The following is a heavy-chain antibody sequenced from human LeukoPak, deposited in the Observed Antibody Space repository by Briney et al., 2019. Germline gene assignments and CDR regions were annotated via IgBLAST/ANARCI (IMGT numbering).Heavy chain of an antibody. CDR1: GGSISSGGYS. CDR3: ARDYYDSSGYYVGDY. Sequence: SETLSLTCAVSGGSISSGGYSLNWIRQPPGKGLEWIGYIYHSGSTYYNPSLKSRVTISVDRSKNQFSLKLSSVTAADTAVYYCARDYYDSSGYYVGDYWGQGTLVAVSS. J-gene: IGHJ4*02. D-gene: IGHD3-22*01. CDR2: IYHSGST. V-gene: IGHV4-30-2*01.